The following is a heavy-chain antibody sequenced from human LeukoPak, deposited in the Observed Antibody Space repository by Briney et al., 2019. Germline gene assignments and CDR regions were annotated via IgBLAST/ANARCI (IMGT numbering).Heavy chain of an antibody. Sequence: HSGGSLRLSCAASGFTFSSYGMHWVRQAPGKGLEWVAVISYDGSNKYYADSVKGRFTISRDNSKNTLYLQMNSLRAEDTAVYYCAKGQMLRYFDLWGRGTLVTVSS. V-gene: IGHV3-30*18. J-gene: IGHJ2*01. CDR1: GFTFSSYG. CDR2: ISYDGSNK. D-gene: IGHD2-2*01. CDR3: AKGQMLRYFDL.